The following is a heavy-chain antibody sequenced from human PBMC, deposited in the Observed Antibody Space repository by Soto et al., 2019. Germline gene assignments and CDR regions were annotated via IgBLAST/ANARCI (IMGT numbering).Heavy chain of an antibody. CDR2: ISTYNGNT. J-gene: IGHJ5*02. Sequence: VWTGPEVKKPGASVKVSCKASGYSFSNSGFSWMRQAPGQGLEWMGWISTYNGNTNYAQKFQGRLSMTRDTSTTTAFMELTTLRSDDTAVYYCARDEYNNGRNWLNPWGQGTLVTVTS. CDR1: GYSFSNSG. V-gene: IGHV1-18*01. D-gene: IGHD2-8*01. CDR3: ARDEYNNGRNWLNP.